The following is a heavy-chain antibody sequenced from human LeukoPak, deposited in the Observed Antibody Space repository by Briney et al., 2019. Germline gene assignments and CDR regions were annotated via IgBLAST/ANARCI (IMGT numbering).Heavy chain of an antibody. D-gene: IGHD2-15*01. CDR1: GGTFSSYA. J-gene: IGHJ5*02. V-gene: IGHV1-69*05. CDR2: IIPIFGTA. Sequence: SVKVSCKASGGTFSSYAISWVRQAPGQGFEWMGRIIPIFGTANYAQEFQGRVTITTDESTSTAYMELSSLRSEDTAVYYCARTPLTCSGGSCWFDPWGQGTLVTVSS. CDR3: ARTPLTCSGGSCWFDP.